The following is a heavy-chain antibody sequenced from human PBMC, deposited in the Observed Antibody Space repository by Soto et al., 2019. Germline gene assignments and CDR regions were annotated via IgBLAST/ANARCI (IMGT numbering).Heavy chain of an antibody. D-gene: IGHD4-4*01. J-gene: IGHJ6*02. V-gene: IGHV3-30*18. Sequence: QVQLVESGGGVVQPGRSLRLSCAASGFSFSTYGMHWVRQAPGKGLEWVAVVSFDAKNKYYIDSVEGRFTISRENSKNMLYLQMNSLRREDTAVYYCAKESVESTYSYYGMDVWGPGTTVTVSS. CDR2: VSFDAKNK. CDR3: AKESVESTYSYYGMDV. CDR1: GFSFSTYG.